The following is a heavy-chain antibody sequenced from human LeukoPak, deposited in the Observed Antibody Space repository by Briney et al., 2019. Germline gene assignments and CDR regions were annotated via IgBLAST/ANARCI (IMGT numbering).Heavy chain of an antibody. CDR1: GGSISNYY. CDR3: ARGGGYSYGYDYYYYMDV. CDR2: IYYSGST. D-gene: IGHD5-18*01. V-gene: IGHV4-59*01. J-gene: IGHJ6*03. Sequence: PSETLSLTCTVSGGSISNYYWSWIRQPPGKGLEWIGYIYYSGSTNYNPSLKSRVTISVDTSKNQFSLKLSSVAAADTAVYYCARGGGYSYGYDYYYYMDVWGKGTTVTISS.